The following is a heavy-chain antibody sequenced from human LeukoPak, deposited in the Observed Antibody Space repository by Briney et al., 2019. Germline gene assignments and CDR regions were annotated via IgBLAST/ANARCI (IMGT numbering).Heavy chain of an antibody. D-gene: IGHD3-22*01. CDR1: GGTFSSYA. CDR3: AFYDSSGRPDY. V-gene: IGHV1-69*04. J-gene: IGHJ4*02. CDR2: IIPILGIA. Sequence: SVKVSCKASGGTFSSYAICWVRQAPGQGLEWMGRIIPILGIANYAQKFQGRVTITADKSTSTAYMELSSLRSEDTAVYYCAFYDSSGRPDYWGQGTLVTVSS.